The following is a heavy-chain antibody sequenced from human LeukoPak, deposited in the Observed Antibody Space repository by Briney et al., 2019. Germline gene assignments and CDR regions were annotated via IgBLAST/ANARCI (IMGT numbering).Heavy chain of an antibody. J-gene: IGHJ4*02. D-gene: IGHD1-26*01. CDR1: GFTVSDYY. V-gene: IGHV3-11*06. CDR2: IDRSGTYT. CDR3: ARDITVGPIFTDY. Sequence: PGGSLRLSCAASGFTVSDYYMNWIRQAPGKGLEWVSYIDRSGTYTNYADSVKGRFTISRDNAKNSLYLQMNSLRAEDTAVYYCARDITVGPIFTDYWGQGTLVTVSS.